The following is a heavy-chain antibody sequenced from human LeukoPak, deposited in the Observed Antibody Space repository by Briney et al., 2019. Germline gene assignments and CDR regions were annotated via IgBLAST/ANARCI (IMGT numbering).Heavy chain of an antibody. CDR1: GGSISSSNW. CDR3: ARHGYSGSQGIAEYFQH. J-gene: IGHJ1*01. V-gene: IGHV4-4*02. CDR2: IYHSGST. D-gene: IGHD1-26*01. Sequence: SSGTLSLTCAVSGGSISSSNWWSWVRQPLGKGLEWIGEIYHSGSTNYNPSLKSRVTISVDKSKNQFSLKLSSVTAADTAVYYCARHGYSGSQGIAEYFQHWGQGTLVTVSS.